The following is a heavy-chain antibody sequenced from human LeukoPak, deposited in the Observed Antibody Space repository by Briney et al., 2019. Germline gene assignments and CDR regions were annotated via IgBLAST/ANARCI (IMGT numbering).Heavy chain of an antibody. CDR1: GYTFTTYY. J-gene: IGHJ4*02. D-gene: IGHD5-18*01. Sequence: ASVKVSCKASGYTFTTYYVHWLRQAPGQGLEWMGKINPSGGSTTYAQKFQGRVTMTRDTSMSTVYMELSSLRSEDTAVYYCARGYTYSAFDYWGQGTLVTVSS. V-gene: IGHV1-46*01. CDR3: ARGYTYSAFDY. CDR2: INPSGGST.